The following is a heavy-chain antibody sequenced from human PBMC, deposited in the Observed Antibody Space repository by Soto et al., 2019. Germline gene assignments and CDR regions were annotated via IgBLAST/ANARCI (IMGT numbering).Heavy chain of an antibody. J-gene: IGHJ6*02. Sequence: PSETLSLTCTVSGGSISSGGYYWSWIRQHPGKGLEWIGYIYYSGSTYYNPSLKRPVNISVDTSNNQFSLKLSSVTAADTAVYYCATRVGYYYGMDVWGQGTTVTVSS. V-gene: IGHV4-31*02. CDR3: ATRVGYYYGMDV. CDR1: GGSISSGGYY. CDR2: IYYSGST. D-gene: IGHD1-1*01.